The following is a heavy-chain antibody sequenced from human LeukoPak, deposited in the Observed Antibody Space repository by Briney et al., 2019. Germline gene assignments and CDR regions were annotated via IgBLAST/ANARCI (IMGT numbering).Heavy chain of an antibody. CDR1: GYSFNNYW. D-gene: IGHD3-22*01. CDR3: AGGYYDSSGYHYDGFDI. CDR2: MYLGDSDT. Sequence: GESLKISCKGSGYSFNNYWIAWVRQMPGKGLEWMGIMYLGDSDTRYSPSFQGQVTISVDKSISTAYLQWSSLEASDTAMYYCAGGYYDSSGYHYDGFDIWGQGTMVTVSS. V-gene: IGHV5-51*01. J-gene: IGHJ3*02.